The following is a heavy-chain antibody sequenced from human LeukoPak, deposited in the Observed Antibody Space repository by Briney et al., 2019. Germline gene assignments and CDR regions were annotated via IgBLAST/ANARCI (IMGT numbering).Heavy chain of an antibody. Sequence: GGSLRLSCAASGFTFSSYAVSWVRQAPGKGLEWVSAISGSGGSTYYADSVKGRFTISRDNSKNTLYLQMNSLRAEDTAVYYCAKDLDGGIVVVVAAIDYWGQGTLVTVSS. J-gene: IGHJ4*02. V-gene: IGHV3-23*01. CDR3: AKDLDGGIVVVVAAIDY. D-gene: IGHD2-15*01. CDR1: GFTFSSYA. CDR2: ISGSGGST.